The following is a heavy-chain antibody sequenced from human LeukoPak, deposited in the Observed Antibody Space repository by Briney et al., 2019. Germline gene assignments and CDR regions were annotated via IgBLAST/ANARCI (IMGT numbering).Heavy chain of an antibody. Sequence: GGSLRLSCAASGFTFSSYSMNWVRQAPGKGLEWVSPISSSSSCIYYADSVKGRFTISRDNAKNSLYLQTNSLRAEDTAVYYCARAVVVWNAFDIWGQGTMVTVSS. CDR1: GFTFSSYS. V-gene: IGHV3-21*01. CDR3: ARAVVVWNAFDI. D-gene: IGHD2-15*01. CDR2: ISSSSSCI. J-gene: IGHJ3*02.